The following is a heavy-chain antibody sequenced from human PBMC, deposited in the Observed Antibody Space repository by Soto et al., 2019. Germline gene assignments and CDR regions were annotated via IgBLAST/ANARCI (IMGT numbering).Heavy chain of an antibody. J-gene: IGHJ6*02. Sequence: SETLSLTCTVSGGSISSGGYYWSWIRQHPGKGLEWIGYIYYSGSTYNNPSLKSRVTISVDTSKNQFSLKLSSVTAADTGVYFCARDFRTYSHGVDVWGQGTAVTVSS. CDR3: ARDFRTYSHGVDV. CDR1: GGSISSGGYY. CDR2: IYYSGST. D-gene: IGHD4-4*01. V-gene: IGHV4-31*03.